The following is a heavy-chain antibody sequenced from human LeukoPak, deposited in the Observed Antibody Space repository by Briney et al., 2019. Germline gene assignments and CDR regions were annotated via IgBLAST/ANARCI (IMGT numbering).Heavy chain of an antibody. CDR2: IYHSGST. CDR3: ARATVGYCSGGSCYSVAFDI. Sequence: SETLSLTCAVSGGSISSSNWWSWVRQPPGKGLEWIGEIYHSGSTNYNPSLKSRVTISVDKSKNQFSLKLSSVTAADTAVYYCARATVGYCSGGSCYSVAFDIWGQGTMVTVSS. CDR1: GGSISSSNW. V-gene: IGHV4-4*02. J-gene: IGHJ3*02. D-gene: IGHD2-15*01.